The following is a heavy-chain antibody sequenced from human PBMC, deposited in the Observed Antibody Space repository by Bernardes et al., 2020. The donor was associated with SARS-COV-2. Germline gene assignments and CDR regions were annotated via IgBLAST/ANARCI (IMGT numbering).Heavy chain of an antibody. J-gene: IGHJ6*03. CDR3: AAGYDFWSGFYFYYMVA. CDR2: ISWESDNI. V-gene: IGHV3-9*01. D-gene: IGHD3-3*01. CDR1: GFNLKDYA. Sequence: GGSLRLSCAASGFNLKDYAMHWVRQAPGKGLEWVSGISWESDNIAYADSVKGRFTISRDNAKNSLYLQMNSLKPEDTALYYCAAGYDFWSGFYFYYMVALGKGTTVPVSS.